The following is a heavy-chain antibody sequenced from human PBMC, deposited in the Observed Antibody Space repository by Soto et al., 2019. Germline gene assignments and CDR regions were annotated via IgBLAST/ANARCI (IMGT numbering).Heavy chain of an antibody. CDR2: TYYKSKWYN. CDR3: ARDTPAKGSYFDY. J-gene: IGHJ4*02. CDR1: GDSVSSNSVA. D-gene: IGHD1-26*01. Sequence: SQTLSLTCAISGDSVSSNSVAWNWIRQSPSRGLEWLGRTYYKSKWYNDYAVSVKSRITTNPDTSKNQFSLQLNSVTPEDTAVYYCARDTPAKGSYFDYWGQGTLVTVSS. V-gene: IGHV6-1*01.